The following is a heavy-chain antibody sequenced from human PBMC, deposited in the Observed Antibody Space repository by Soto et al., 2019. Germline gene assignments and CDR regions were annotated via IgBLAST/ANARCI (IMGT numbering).Heavy chain of an antibody. Sequence: ASVKVSCKASGYTFTSYGISWVRQAPGQGLEWMGWISAYNGNTNYAQKLQGRGTMTTDTSTSTAYMELRSLRSDDTAVYYCARGSSSSSITHYYYYYMDVWGKGTTVTVSS. CDR1: GYTFTSYG. CDR3: ARGSSSSSITHYYYYYMDV. J-gene: IGHJ6*03. V-gene: IGHV1-18*01. D-gene: IGHD6-6*01. CDR2: ISAYNGNT.